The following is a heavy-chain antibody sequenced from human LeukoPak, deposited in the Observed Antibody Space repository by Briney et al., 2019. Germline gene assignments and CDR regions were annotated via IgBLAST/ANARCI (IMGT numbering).Heavy chain of an antibody. CDR3: ARRGYYEFWSGYFQRLEGWFDP. D-gene: IGHD3-3*01. CDR2: IKQDGSDK. V-gene: IGHV3-7*01. Sequence: GGSLRLSCAASGFKFSTYWMSWVRQAPGKGPEWVANIKQDGSDKYYVDSVKGRFTISRDNAKNSLYLQMNGLRAEDKAVYYCARRGYYEFWSGYFQRLEGWFDPWGQGTLVTVSS. CDR1: GFKFSTYW. J-gene: IGHJ5*02.